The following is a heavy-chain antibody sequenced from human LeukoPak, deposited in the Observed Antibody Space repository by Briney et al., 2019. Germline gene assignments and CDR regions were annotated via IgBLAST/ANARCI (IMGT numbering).Heavy chain of an antibody. Sequence: SETLSLTCTVSGGSISSSTYFWDWIRQPPGKGLEWIGSIYYTGSTNYNPSLKSRVTISVDTSKNQFSLKLSSVTAADTAVYYCARGATGVVYYDFWSGYLPTTASYYYYYMDVWGKGTTVTVSS. CDR2: IYYTGST. V-gene: IGHV4-39*07. J-gene: IGHJ6*03. CDR1: GGSISSSTYF. CDR3: ARGATGVVYYDFWSGYLPTTASYYYYYMDV. D-gene: IGHD3-3*01.